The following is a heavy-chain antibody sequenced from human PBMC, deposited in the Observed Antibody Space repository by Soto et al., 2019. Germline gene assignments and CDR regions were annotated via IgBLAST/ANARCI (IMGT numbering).Heavy chain of an antibody. J-gene: IGHJ6*02. CDR3: ARVRQVAHYYYYGMDF. D-gene: IGHD2-15*01. V-gene: IGHV3-74*01. CDR2: INSDGSST. CDR1: GFTFSSYW. Sequence: EVQLVESGGGLVQPGGSLRLSCAASGFTFSSYWMHWVRQAPGKGLVWVSRINSDGSSTSYADSVKGRFTISRDNAKNTLYLQMNSLRAEDTAVYYCARVRQVAHYYYYGMDFWGQGTTVTVSS.